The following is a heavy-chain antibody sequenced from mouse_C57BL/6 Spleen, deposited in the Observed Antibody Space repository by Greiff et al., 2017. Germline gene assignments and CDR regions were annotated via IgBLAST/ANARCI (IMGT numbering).Heavy chain of an antibody. CDR2: ISSGGDYI. CDR3: TRVEAYYSNYAWFAY. D-gene: IGHD2-5*01. CDR1: GFTFSSYA. Sequence: EVQGVESGEGLVKPGGSLKLSCAASGFTFSSYAMSWVRQTPEKRLEWVAYISSGGDYIYYADTVKGRFTITRDNARNTLYLQMRSLKSEDTAMXYCTRVEAYYSNYAWFAYGGQVTLVTVSA. V-gene: IGHV5-9-1*02. J-gene: IGHJ3*01.